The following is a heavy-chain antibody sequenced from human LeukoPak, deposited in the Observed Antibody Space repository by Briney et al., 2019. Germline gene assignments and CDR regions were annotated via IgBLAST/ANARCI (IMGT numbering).Heavy chain of an antibody. V-gene: IGHV3-13*01. CDR2: IGTAGDT. D-gene: IGHD3-10*01. CDR1: GFTFSSYE. Sequence: GGSLRLSCAASGFTFSSYEMHWVRQGLGKGLEWVSAIGTAGDTHYPDSVKGGFTVSREDADNAVYLQLSSLRAGDSAVYYCARGGPWGSNDAFDVWGQGTTVTVSS. J-gene: IGHJ3*01. CDR3: ARGGPWGSNDAFDV.